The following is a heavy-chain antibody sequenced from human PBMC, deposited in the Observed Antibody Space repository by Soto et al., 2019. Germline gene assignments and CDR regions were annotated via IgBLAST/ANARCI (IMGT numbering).Heavy chain of an antibody. CDR2: ISSSGSTI. CDR1: GFTFSDYY. CDR3: ASPYMANWNDRAADQATFDY. J-gene: IGHJ4*02. D-gene: IGHD1-1*01. Sequence: PGGSLRLSCAASGFTFSDYYMSWIRQAPGKGLEWVSYISSSGSTIYYADSVKGRFTISRDNAKNSLYLQMNSLRAEDTAVYYCASPYMANWNDRAADQATFDYWGQGTLVTVSS. V-gene: IGHV3-11*01.